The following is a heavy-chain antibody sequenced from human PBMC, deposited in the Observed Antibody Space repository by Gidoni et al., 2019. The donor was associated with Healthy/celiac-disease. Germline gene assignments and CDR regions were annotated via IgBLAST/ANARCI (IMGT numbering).Heavy chain of an antibody. J-gene: IGHJ3*01. CDR1: GWSLSRYY. D-gene: IGHD3-10*01. CDR3: AGVMGRITMVRGVIIGP. V-gene: IGHV4-34*01. Sequence: QVRLQQWGAGLLNPAETLSLTCAVYGWSLSRYYGSWIRQPPGKGLEWIGEITHSASTNYNPSLKSRVTISVDTSKNQFSLKLSSVTAADTAVYYCAGVMGRITMVRGVIIGPWGQGTMVTVSS. CDR2: ITHSAST.